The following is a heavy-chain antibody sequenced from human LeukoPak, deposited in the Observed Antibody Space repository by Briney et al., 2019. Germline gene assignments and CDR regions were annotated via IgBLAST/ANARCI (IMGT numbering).Heavy chain of an antibody. Sequence: GGSLRLSCAASGFTVSSSYMSWVRQAPGKGLEWVLVIYSDGTTDYADSVKGRFTISRDNAKNTLSLQMNSLRAEDTAVYYCTRGSEGHGYIFDYWGQGTLVTVSS. J-gene: IGHJ4*02. CDR2: IYSDGTT. CDR3: TRGSEGHGYIFDY. V-gene: IGHV3-53*01. D-gene: IGHD5-24*01. CDR1: GFTVSSSY.